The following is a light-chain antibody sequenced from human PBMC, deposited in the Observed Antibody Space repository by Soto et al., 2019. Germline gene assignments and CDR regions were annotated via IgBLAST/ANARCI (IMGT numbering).Light chain of an antibody. CDR1: SSNIGSNY. V-gene: IGLV1-47*01. CDR2: RNN. Sequence: QSVLTQPPSASGTPGQRVTISCSGSSSNIGSNYVYWYQQLPGTAPKLLIYRNNQRPSGVPDRFSGSKSGTSASLAISGLRSEDEADYYCAAWADSLSVGFGGGTKVTVL. J-gene: IGLJ2*01. CDR3: AAWADSLSVG.